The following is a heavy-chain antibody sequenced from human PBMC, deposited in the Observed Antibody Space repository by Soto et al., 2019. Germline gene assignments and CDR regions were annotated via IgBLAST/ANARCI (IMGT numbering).Heavy chain of an antibody. CDR1: GFTFSSYA. V-gene: IGHV3-23*01. CDR3: ARDQDSSTWYIYPIDY. D-gene: IGHD6-13*01. CDR2: ISGSGGST. Sequence: GGSLRLSCAASGFTFSSYAMSWVRQAPGKGLEWVLGISGSGGSTFYADSVKGRFTISRDNSKNTLFLQMNSLRADDSALYYCARDQDSSTWYIYPIDYWGQGTLVTVSS. J-gene: IGHJ4*02.